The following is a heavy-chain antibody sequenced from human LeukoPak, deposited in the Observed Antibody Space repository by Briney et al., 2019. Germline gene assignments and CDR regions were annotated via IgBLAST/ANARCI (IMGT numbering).Heavy chain of an antibody. CDR2: ISYSGGT. CDR1: GXSISNYY. V-gene: IGHV4-59*08. D-gene: IGHD2-8*02. Sequence: PSETLSLTWTVSGXSISNYYRNWIRQPPGKGLESVGHISYSGGTKYNPSLQSRVTISIDTSKNQFSLNLSSVTAADTSVYYCARRVIMSATGVPDTWLDPWGQGILVTVSS. CDR3: ARRVIMSATGVPDTWLDP. J-gene: IGHJ5*02.